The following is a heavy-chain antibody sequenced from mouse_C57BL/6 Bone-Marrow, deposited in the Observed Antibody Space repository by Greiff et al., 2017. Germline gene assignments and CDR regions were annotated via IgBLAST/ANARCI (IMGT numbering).Heavy chain of an antibody. CDR3: AIDRWLFLFAY. CDR1: GYTFTSYG. D-gene: IGHD1-1*02. J-gene: IGHJ3*01. Sequence: VQRVESGAELARPGASVKLSCKASGYTFTSYGISWVKQRTGQGLEWIGEIYPRSGNTYYNEKFKGKATLTADKSSSTAYMELRSLTSDDSAVYFCAIDRWLFLFAYWGQGTLVTVSA. V-gene: IGHV1-81*01. CDR2: IYPRSGNT.